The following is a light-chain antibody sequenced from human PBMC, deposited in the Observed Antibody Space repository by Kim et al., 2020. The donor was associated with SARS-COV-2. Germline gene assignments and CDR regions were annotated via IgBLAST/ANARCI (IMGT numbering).Light chain of an antibody. V-gene: IGLV3-1*01. J-gene: IGLJ2*01. CDR2: QDT. CDR1: KLGDKY. CDR3: QAWDSSTFYVV. Sequence: LGQTASIPCSGDKLGDKYACWYQQKPGQSPVLVIYQDTKRPSGIPERFSGSNSGNTATLTISGTQAMDEADYYCQAWDSSTFYVVFGGGTQLTVL.